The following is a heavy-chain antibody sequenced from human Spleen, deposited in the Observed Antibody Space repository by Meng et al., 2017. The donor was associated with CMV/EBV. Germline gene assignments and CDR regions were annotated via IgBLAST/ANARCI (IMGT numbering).Heavy chain of an antibody. Sequence: SETLSLTCTVSGGSINSGSYYWSWIRQSPGKGLDWIGYIYYGGSTNTNYNPSLMSRVTISVDTSKNHFSLKLTSVTAADTAVYYCARRAYTTSHPNRSYWYFDLWGRGTLVTVSS. CDR2: IYYGGSTNT. CDR1: GGSINSGSYY. J-gene: IGHJ2*01. V-gene: IGHV4-61*03. D-gene: IGHD6-13*01. CDR3: ARRAYTTSHPNRSYWYFDL.